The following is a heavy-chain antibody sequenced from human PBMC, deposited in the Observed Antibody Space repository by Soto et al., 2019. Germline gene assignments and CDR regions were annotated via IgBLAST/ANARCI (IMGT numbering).Heavy chain of an antibody. CDR3: ASLGGSYYRFDY. J-gene: IGHJ4*02. D-gene: IGHD1-26*01. Sequence: SETLSLTCTVSGGSIRTYYWSWIRQPPGKGLEWIAYVYYSGNTYYNPSLKSRVTISVDTSKNQFSLKLGSVTAADTAVYYCASLGGSYYRFDYWGQGTLGTSPQ. CDR2: VYYSGNT. CDR1: GGSIRTYY. V-gene: IGHV4-59*01.